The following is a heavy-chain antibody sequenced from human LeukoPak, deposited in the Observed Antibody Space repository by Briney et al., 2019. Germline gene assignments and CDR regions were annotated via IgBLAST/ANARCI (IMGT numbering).Heavy chain of an antibody. Sequence: GGSLRLSCTASEFPFVDYAMNWVRQAPGKGLEWVSFISSSRSYIYYADSVKGRFTISRDNAKNSLYLQMNSLRAEDTAVYYCARGASGSYSASDYWGQGTLVTVSS. CDR3: ARGASGSYSASDY. D-gene: IGHD1-26*01. CDR2: ISSSRSYI. V-gene: IGHV3-21*01. J-gene: IGHJ4*02. CDR1: EFPFVDYA.